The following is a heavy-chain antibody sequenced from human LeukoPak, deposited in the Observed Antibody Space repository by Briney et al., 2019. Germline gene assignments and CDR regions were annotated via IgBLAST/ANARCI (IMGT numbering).Heavy chain of an antibody. CDR3: ATTPSTDCSSTSCYGFDY. Sequence: SVKVACKASGGTFSSYAISWVRQAPGQGLEWMGRIIPLLGIANYAQKFQGRVTISADKSTSTAYMELSSLRSEDTAVYYCATTPSTDCSSTSCYGFDYWGQGTLVTVSS. CDR1: GGTFSSYA. D-gene: IGHD2-2*01. V-gene: IGHV1-69*04. J-gene: IGHJ4*02. CDR2: IIPLLGIA.